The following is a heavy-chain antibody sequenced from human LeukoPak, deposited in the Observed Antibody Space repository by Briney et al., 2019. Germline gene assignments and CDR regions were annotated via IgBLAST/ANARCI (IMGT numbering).Heavy chain of an antibody. CDR1: GLTFSSYG. Sequence: GGSLRLSCAASGLTFSSYGMHWVRQAPGKGLEWVAFIRYDGSNKYYADSVKGRFTISRDNSKNTLYLQMNSLRAEDTAVYYCAKDKKHAYRTDSYVDTAMVPGYYYYYMDVWGKGAAVTMSS. V-gene: IGHV3-30*02. CDR2: IRYDGSNK. J-gene: IGHJ6*03. D-gene: IGHD5-18*01. CDR3: AKDKKHAYRTDSYVDTAMVPGYYYYYMDV.